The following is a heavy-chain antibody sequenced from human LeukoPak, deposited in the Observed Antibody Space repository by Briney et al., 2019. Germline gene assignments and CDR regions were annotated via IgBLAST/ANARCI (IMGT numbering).Heavy chain of an antibody. J-gene: IGHJ4*02. Sequence: GGSLRLSCAVSGSIFSSYAMSWVRQAPGKGLEWVSVISGSGGLTYYADSVKGRFTISRDNSKNTLYLQMNSLRAEDTAVYYCAKGGDGYNYYFDYWGQETLVTVSS. CDR1: GSIFSSYA. CDR2: ISGSGGLT. V-gene: IGHV3-23*01. CDR3: AKGGDGYNYYFDY. D-gene: IGHD5-24*01.